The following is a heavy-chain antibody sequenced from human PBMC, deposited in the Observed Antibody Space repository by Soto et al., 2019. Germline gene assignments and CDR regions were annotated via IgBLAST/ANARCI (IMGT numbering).Heavy chain of an antibody. D-gene: IGHD3-22*01. V-gene: IGHV4-39*07. CDR3: AITRIENHYYGGRDV. CDR1: GGSISSSSYY. J-gene: IGHJ6*02. CDR2: IYYSGST. Sequence: SETLSLTCTVSGGSISSSSYYWGWIRQPPGKGLEWIGSIYYSGSTYYNPSLKSRVTISVDTSKNQFSLKLSSVTAADTAVYYCAITRIENHYYGGRDVWGPGTTVTVSS.